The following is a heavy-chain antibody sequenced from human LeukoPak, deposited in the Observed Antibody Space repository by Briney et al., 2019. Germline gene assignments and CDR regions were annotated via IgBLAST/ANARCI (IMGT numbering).Heavy chain of an antibody. Sequence: ASVKVSCKASGYTFTSYGISWVRQAPGQGLEWMGWISAYNGNTNYAQKLQGRVTMTTDTSTNTAYMELRSLRSDDTAVYYCARDPRIAARNPDAFDIWGQGTMVTVSS. V-gene: IGHV1-18*01. CDR1: GYTFTSYG. J-gene: IGHJ3*02. CDR2: ISAYNGNT. D-gene: IGHD6-6*01. CDR3: ARDPRIAARNPDAFDI.